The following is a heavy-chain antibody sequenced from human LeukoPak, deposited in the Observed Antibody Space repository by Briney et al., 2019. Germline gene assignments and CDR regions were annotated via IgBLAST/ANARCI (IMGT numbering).Heavy chain of an antibody. CDR1: GYTFTSYG. D-gene: IGHD4-17*01. CDR3: ARGPTTVTTTDFDY. CDR2: ISAYNGNT. V-gene: IGHV1-18*01. J-gene: IGHJ4*02. Sequence: GASVKVSCKASGYTFTSYGISWVRQAPGQGLEWMGWISAYNGNTDYAQKLQGRVTMTTDTSTSTAYMELRSLRSDDTAVYYCARGPTTVTTTDFDYWGQGTLVTVSS.